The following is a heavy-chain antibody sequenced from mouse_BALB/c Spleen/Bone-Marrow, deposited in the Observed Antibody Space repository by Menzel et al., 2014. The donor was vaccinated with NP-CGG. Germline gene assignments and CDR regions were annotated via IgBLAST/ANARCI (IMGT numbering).Heavy chain of an antibody. CDR1: GYAFSSYW. D-gene: IGHD2-1*01. J-gene: IGHJ3*01. CDR3: ARTGNLAWFAY. CDR2: IYPGGGDT. Sequence: QVQLQQPGAELVRPGSSVKISCKASGYAFSSYWMNWVKQRPGQGLEWIGQIYPGGGDTNYNGKFKGKATLTADKSSSTAYMQLSSLTSEDSAVYFCARTGNLAWFAYWGQGTLVTVSA. V-gene: IGHV1-80*01.